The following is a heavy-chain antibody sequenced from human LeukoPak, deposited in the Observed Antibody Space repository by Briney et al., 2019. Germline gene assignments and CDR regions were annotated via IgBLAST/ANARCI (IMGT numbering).Heavy chain of an antibody. CDR3: ARVPPHCSGGSCYYYYYMDV. V-gene: IGHV4-61*02. J-gene: IGHJ6*03. D-gene: IGHD2-15*01. CDR2: IYTSGST. CDR1: GVSISSGSYY. Sequence: SETLSLTCTVSGVSISSGSYYWSWIRQPAGKGLEWIGRIYTSGSTNYNPSLKSRFTISVDTSKNQFSLKLSSVTAADTAVYYCARVPPHCSGGSCYYYYYMDVWGKGTTVTVSS.